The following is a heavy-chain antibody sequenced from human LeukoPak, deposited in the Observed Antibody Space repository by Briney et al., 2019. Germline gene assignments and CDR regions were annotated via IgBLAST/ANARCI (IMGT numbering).Heavy chain of an antibody. D-gene: IGHD4-17*01. CDR1: GYDFSSYG. CDR3: ARGPLDYGDYGYGMDV. V-gene: IGHV1-18*04. Sequence: ASVKVSCKASGYDFSSYGISWVRQAPGQGLEWMGWISAYNGNTNYAQKLQGRVTMTTDTSTSTAYMELRSLRSDDTAVYYCARGPLDYGDYGYGMDVWGQGTTVTVSS. CDR2: ISAYNGNT. J-gene: IGHJ6*02.